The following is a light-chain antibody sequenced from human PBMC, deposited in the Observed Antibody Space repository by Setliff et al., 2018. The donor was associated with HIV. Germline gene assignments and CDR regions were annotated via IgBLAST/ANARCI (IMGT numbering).Light chain of an antibody. Sequence: SALTQPASVSGSPGQSITISCTGTSSDVGGYRLVSWYQQHPGKAPKLIISEVNKRPSGVSNRFSGSKSGTSASLTISGLQAEDEADYYCCSYADSGTYLFGTGTQVTVL. J-gene: IGLJ1*01. V-gene: IGLV2-23*02. CDR1: SSDVGGYRL. CDR2: EVN. CDR3: CSYADSGTYL.